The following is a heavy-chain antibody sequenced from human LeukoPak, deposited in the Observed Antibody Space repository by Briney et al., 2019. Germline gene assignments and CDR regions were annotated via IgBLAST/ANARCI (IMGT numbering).Heavy chain of an antibody. CDR3: AGARYYDSSGYPLGH. CDR2: IYHSGST. V-gene: IGHV4-30-2*01. Sequence: SQTLSLTCAVSGGSISSGGYSWSWIRQPPGKGLEWIGYIYHSGSTYYNPSLKSRVTISVDRSKNQFSLKLSSVTAADTAVYYCAGARYYDSSGYPLGHWGQGTLVTVSS. CDR1: GGSISSGGYS. J-gene: IGHJ4*02. D-gene: IGHD3-22*01.